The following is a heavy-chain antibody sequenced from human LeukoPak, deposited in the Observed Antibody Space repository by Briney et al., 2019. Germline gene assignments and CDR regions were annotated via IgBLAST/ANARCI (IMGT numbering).Heavy chain of an antibody. J-gene: IGHJ4*02. V-gene: IGHV1-69*05. CDR3: ARGGAIFGVVIPFDY. D-gene: IGHD3-3*01. Sequence: ASVKVSCKASGGTFSSYAISWVRQAPGQGLEWMGGIIPIFGTANYAQKFQGRVTITTDESTSTAYMELSSLRSEDTAVYYCARGGAIFGVVIPFDYWGQGTLVTVSS. CDR1: GGTFSSYA. CDR2: IIPIFGTA.